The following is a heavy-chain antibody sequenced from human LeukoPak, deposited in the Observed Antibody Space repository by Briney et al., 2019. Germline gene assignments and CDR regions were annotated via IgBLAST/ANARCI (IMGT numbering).Heavy chain of an antibody. CDR3: ARGYWGSGY. CDR2: INHSGST. V-gene: IGHV4-34*01. Sequence: SETLSLTCAVYGGSFSGYYWSWIRQPPGKGLEWIGEINHSGSTNYNPSLKSRVTISVDTSMNQFSLKLSSVTAADTAVYYCARGYWGSGYWGQGTLVTVSS. D-gene: IGHD7-27*01. J-gene: IGHJ4*02. CDR1: GGSFSGYY.